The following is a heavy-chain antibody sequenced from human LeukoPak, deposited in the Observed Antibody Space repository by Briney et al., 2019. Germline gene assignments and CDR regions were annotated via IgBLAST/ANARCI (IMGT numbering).Heavy chain of an antibody. J-gene: IGHJ2*01. V-gene: IGHV4-39*07. CDR3: ARGGDYYDSSGYYVPYFTL. D-gene: IGHD3-22*01. Sequence: SETLSLTCTVSGGSISSSSYYWGWLRQPPGTGLEWIGSIYYSGSTYYNPSLKSRVTISGDTSKNQFSLKLSSVTAEDTAVYYCARGGDYYDSSGYYVPYFTLWGRGTLVTVSS. CDR1: GGSISSSSYY. CDR2: IYYSGST.